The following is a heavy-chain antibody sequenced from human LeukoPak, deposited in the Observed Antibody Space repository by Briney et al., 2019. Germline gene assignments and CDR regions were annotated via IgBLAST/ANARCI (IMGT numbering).Heavy chain of an antibody. Sequence: GGSLRLSCAASGFTVSSNFTSWVRQAPGKGLEWVSLIYSGGSTYYADSVKGRFTISRDNSKNTLYLQMNSLRAEDTAVYYCARDAAAQQLVHYFDYWGQGTLVTVSS. CDR3: ARDAAAQQLVHYFDY. CDR2: IYSGGST. J-gene: IGHJ4*02. D-gene: IGHD6-13*01. CDR1: GFTVSSNF. V-gene: IGHV3-53*01.